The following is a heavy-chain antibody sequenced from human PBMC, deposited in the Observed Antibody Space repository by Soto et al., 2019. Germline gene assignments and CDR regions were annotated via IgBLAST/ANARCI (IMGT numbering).Heavy chain of an antibody. D-gene: IGHD2-15*01. CDR2: IYYSGST. Sequence: QVQLQESGPGLVKPSETLSLTCTVSGGSISSYYWSWLRQPPGKGLEWIGYIYYSGSTNYNPSLKRRVTISVDTSTNQFSLKLSSVTAADPAVYYCARRALGYCSGRSCYSDAFDIWGQGTMVTVSS. V-gene: IGHV4-59*08. CDR1: GGSISSYY. J-gene: IGHJ3*02. CDR3: ARRALGYCSGRSCYSDAFDI.